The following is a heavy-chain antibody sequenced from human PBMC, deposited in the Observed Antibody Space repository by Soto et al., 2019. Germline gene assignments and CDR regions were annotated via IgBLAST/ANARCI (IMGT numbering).Heavy chain of an antibody. J-gene: IGHJ6*02. Sequence: QVQLVQSGAEVKKPGASVKVSCKASGYTFTSYGISWVRQAPGQGLEWMGWISAYNVNTNYAQKLQGRVTMTTDTSTSTAYMELRSLRSDDTAVYYCARVIRGYCSSTSCYDYYYYGMDVWCQGTTVTVSS. V-gene: IGHV1-18*01. CDR3: ARVIRGYCSSTSCYDYYYYGMDV. D-gene: IGHD2-2*01. CDR1: GYTFTSYG. CDR2: ISAYNVNT.